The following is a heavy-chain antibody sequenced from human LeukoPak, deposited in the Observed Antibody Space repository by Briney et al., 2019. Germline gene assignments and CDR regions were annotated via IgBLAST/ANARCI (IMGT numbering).Heavy chain of an antibody. J-gene: IGHJ4*02. CDR2: FDPEDGET. Sequence: ASVKVSCKVSGYTLTELSMHWVRQAPGKGLEWMGGFDPEDGETIYAQKFQGRVTMTEDTSTDTAYMELSSLRSEDTAVYYCARVSSAWYSSSLGFDYWGQGTLVTVSS. D-gene: IGHD6-6*01. CDR3: ARVSSAWYSSSLGFDY. CDR1: GYTLTELS. V-gene: IGHV1-24*01.